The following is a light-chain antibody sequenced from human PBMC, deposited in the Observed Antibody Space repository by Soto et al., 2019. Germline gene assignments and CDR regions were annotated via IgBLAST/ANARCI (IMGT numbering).Light chain of an antibody. Sequence: QSALTQPPSASGSPGQSVTISCTGTSSDVGGYNYVSWYQQHPGKAPKLMIYEVSKRPSGVPDRFSGSKSGNTASLTVSGLQAEYEADYYCSSYAGISNYVFGTGNKVTVL. J-gene: IGLJ1*01. V-gene: IGLV2-8*01. CDR3: SSYAGISNYV. CDR2: EVS. CDR1: SSDVGGYNY.